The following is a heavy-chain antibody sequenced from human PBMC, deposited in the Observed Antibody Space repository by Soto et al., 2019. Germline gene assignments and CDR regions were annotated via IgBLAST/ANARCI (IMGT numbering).Heavy chain of an antibody. V-gene: IGHV4-39*01. CDR2: IYYSGST. CDR3: AILRGYLDY. J-gene: IGHJ4*02. CDR1: GGSISSSSYY. Sequence: SETLSLTCIVSGGSISSSSYYWGWIRQPPGKGLEWIASIYYSGSTYYNPSLESRVTISVDTSKNQFSLKLSSVTAADTAVYYCAILRGYLDYWGQGTLVTVSS. D-gene: IGHD2-15*01.